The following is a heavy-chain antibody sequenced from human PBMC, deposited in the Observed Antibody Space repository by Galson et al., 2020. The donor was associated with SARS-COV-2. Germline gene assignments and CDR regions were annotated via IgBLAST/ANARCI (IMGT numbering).Heavy chain of an antibody. CDR2: IWYDGSNK. V-gene: IGHV3-33*06. Sequence: GGSLRLSCAASGFTFSSYGMHWVRQAPGKGLEWVAVIWYDGSNKYYADSVKGRFTISRDNSKNTLYLQMNSLRAEDTAVYYCAKWARSYSGSYFDYWGQGTLVTVSS. D-gene: IGHD1-26*01. J-gene: IGHJ4*02. CDR1: GFTFSSYG. CDR3: AKWARSYSGSYFDY.